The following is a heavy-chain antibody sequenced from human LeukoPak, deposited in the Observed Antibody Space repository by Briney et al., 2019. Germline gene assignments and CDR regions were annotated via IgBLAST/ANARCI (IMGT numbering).Heavy chain of an antibody. D-gene: IGHD4-17*01. CDR1: GYTFTSYA. CDR3: ARDGTVTTQAGGDAFDI. CDR2: ISAYNGNT. Sequence: ASVKVSCKASGYTFTSYAISWVRQAPGQGLEWMGWISAYNGNTNYAQKLQGRVTMTTDTSTSTAYMELRSLRSDDTAVYYCARDGTVTTQAGGDAFDIWGQGTMVTVSS. J-gene: IGHJ3*02. V-gene: IGHV1-18*01.